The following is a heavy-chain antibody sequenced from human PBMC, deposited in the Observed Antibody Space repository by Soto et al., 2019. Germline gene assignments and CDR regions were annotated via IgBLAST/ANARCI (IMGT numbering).Heavy chain of an antibody. D-gene: IGHD3-10*01. CDR1: GFTFSSYW. Sequence: GGSLRLSCAASGFTFSSYWMSWVRQAPGKGLEWVANIKQDGSEKYYVDSVKGRFTISRDNAKNSLYLQRNSLRAEDTAVYYGARDYYGSGSLVAFDIWGKGTMVTV. CDR3: ARDYYGSGSLVAFDI. CDR2: IKQDGSEK. J-gene: IGHJ3*02. V-gene: IGHV3-7*01.